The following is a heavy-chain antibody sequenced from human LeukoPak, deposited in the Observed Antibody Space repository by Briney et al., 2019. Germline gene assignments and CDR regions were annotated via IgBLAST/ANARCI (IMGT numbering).Heavy chain of an antibody. CDR2: ISSRSDYI. D-gene: IGHD3-10*01. Sequence: GGSLRLSCAASGFTFSSYPMNWVRQAPGKGLEWVSSISSRSDYIYYADSVKGRFTISRDDAKNSLYLQMNSLRAEDTAVYYCARLPELPGFGDYWGPGTLVTVSS. V-gene: IGHV3-21*01. CDR1: GFTFSSYP. J-gene: IGHJ4*02. CDR3: ARLPELPGFGDY.